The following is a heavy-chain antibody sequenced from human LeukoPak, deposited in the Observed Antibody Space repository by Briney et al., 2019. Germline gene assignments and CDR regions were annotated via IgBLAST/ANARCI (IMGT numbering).Heavy chain of an antibody. D-gene: IGHD3-10*01. CDR3: IRSRSGSYGYFDY. J-gene: IGHJ4*02. CDR1: GFTFSNYW. CDR2: ISPDGSST. Sequence: GGSLRLSCAASGFTFSNYWMHWVRQAPGKGLVWVSRISPDGSSTSYGDSVKGRFTISRDNAKNTVYLQMNSLKAEDTAVYYCIRSRSGSYGYFDYWGQGTLVTVSS. V-gene: IGHV3-74*01.